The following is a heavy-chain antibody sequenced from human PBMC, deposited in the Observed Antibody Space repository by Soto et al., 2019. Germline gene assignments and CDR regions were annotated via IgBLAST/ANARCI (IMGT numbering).Heavy chain of an antibody. CDR1: AGTPRPYY. CDR2: IYYSGNT. V-gene: IGHV4-30-4*01. J-gene: IGHJ6*02. CDR3: ASSSLYGMDV. Sequence: QSRSHTWTVSAGTPRPYYWSWIRQPPGKGLEWIGNIYYSGNTYYNPSLKSRLIISIDTSKNQFSLKVGSVTAADTAVYYCASSSLYGMDVWGQGTPVT.